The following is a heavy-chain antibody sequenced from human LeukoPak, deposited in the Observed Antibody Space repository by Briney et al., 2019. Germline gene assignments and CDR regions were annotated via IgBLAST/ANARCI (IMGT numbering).Heavy chain of an antibody. CDR1: GGSISSYY. D-gene: IGHD6-13*01. CDR3: ARGPGGIAAAGYYFDY. CDR2: FYYSGST. J-gene: IGHJ4*02. Sequence: PSETLSLTCTVSGGSISSYYWSWIRQPPGKGLEWIGYFYYSGSTNYNPSLKSRVTISVDTSKNQFSLKLSSVTAADTAVYYSARGPGGIAAAGYYFDYRGQGTLVTVSS. V-gene: IGHV4-59*01.